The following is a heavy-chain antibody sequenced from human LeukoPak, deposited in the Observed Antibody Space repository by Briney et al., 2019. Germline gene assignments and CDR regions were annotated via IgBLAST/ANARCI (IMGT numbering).Heavy chain of an antibody. J-gene: IGHJ6*03. Sequence: PGRSLRLSCAASGFTFSSYAMSWVRQAPGKGLEWVSAISGSGGSTYYADSVKGRFTISRDNSKNTLYLQMNSLRAGDTAIYYCTKEYCSGGSCFYYYYMDVWGKGTTVTVSS. D-gene: IGHD2-15*01. V-gene: IGHV3-23*01. CDR1: GFTFSSYA. CDR2: ISGSGGST. CDR3: TKEYCSGGSCFYYYYMDV.